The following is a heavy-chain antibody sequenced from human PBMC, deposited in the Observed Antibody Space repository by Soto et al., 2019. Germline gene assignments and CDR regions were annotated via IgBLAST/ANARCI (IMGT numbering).Heavy chain of an antibody. CDR2: IYSCGST. Sequence: EVQLVESGGGLIQPGGSLRLSCAASGFTVSSNYMSWVRQAPGKGLEWVSVIYSCGSTYYADSVKGRFTISRDNSKNTLYLQMNSLRAEDTAVYYCARELLITMIVVVITFDLFDPWGQGTLVTVSS. CDR3: ARELLITMIVVVITFDLFDP. D-gene: IGHD3-22*01. CDR1: GFTVSSNY. J-gene: IGHJ5*02. V-gene: IGHV3-66*03.